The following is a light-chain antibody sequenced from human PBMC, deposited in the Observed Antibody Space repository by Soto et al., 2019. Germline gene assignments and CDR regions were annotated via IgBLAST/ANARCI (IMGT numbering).Light chain of an antibody. Sequence: DIQMTQSPSSLSASVGDRVTITCRASQSISSYLNWYQQKPGKAPKLLIYAASSLQSGVPSRFSGSGSGTDFTLTISSLQPEDFATYYCQQSYSTPPWTFGLGTRWIS. CDR2: AAS. CDR3: QQSYSTPPWT. CDR1: QSISSY. J-gene: IGKJ1*01. V-gene: IGKV1-39*01.